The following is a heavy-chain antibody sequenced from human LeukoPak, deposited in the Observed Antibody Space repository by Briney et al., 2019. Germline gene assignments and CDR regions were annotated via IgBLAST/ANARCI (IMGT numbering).Heavy chain of an antibody. CDR3: ARDLFRRATDFPYYYYYMDV. D-gene: IGHD3-3*01. V-gene: IGHV4-61*02. J-gene: IGHJ6*03. Sequence: SETLSLTCTVSGGSISSGSYYWSWIRQPAGKGLEWIGRIYTSGSTNYNPSLESRVTISVDTSKNQFSLKLSSVTAADTAVYYCARDLFRRATDFPYYYYYMDVWGKGTTVTVSS. CDR2: IYTSGST. CDR1: GGSISSGSYY.